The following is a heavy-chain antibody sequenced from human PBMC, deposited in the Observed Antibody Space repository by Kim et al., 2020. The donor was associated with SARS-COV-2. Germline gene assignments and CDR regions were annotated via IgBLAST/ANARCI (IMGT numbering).Heavy chain of an antibody. D-gene: IGHD3-10*01. V-gene: IGHV3-9*01. J-gene: IGHJ6*01. CDR1: GFTFDDYA. CDR2: ISWNSGSI. CDR3: AKDQLLWFGELLPSGMD. Sequence: GGSLRLSCAASGFTFDDYAMHWVRQAPGKGLEWVSGISWNSGSIGYADSVKGRFTISRDNAKNSLYLQMNSLRAEDTALYYCAKDQLLWFGELLPSGMD.